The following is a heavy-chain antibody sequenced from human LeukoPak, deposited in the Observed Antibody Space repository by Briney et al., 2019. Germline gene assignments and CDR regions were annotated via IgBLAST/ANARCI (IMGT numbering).Heavy chain of an antibody. CDR1: GYTLTELS. V-gene: IGHV1-24*01. J-gene: IGHJ5*02. CDR3: ATFDFWSARPEDYWFDP. Sequence: ASVKVSCKVSGYTLTELSMHWVRQAPGKGLEWMGGLDPEDGETIYAQKFQGRVTMTEDTSTDTAYMELSSLRSEDTAVYYCATFDFWSARPEDYWFDPWGQGTLVTVSS. D-gene: IGHD3-3*01. CDR2: LDPEDGET.